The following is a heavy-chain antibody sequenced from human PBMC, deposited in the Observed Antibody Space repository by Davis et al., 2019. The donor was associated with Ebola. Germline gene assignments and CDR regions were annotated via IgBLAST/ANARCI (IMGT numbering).Heavy chain of an antibody. CDR3: VTYGPDHLFNY. V-gene: IGHV4-34*10. CDR2: INHSGGT. CDR1: GVSFSDSY. J-gene: IGHJ4*02. D-gene: IGHD1-14*01. Sequence: MPSETLSLTCSVFGVSFSDSYYSWIRQPPGEGLEWIGEINHSGGTNFNPSLKSRLSMSVDTSKHHFSLTLSSVTAADTAVYYCVTYGPDHLFNYWGQGTLVTVSS.